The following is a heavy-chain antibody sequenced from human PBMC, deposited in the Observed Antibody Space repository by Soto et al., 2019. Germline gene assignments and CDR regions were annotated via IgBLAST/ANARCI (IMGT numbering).Heavy chain of an antibody. Sequence: PGGSLSLSCAASGFTFSSYAMSWVRQAPGEGLAWVSAISGSGDSTYYADSVKGRFTISRDNAKNTLYQQMNSLGAEDTAVYYCARAIVGAALAYWGQGTLVTVSS. D-gene: IGHD1-26*01. J-gene: IGHJ4*02. CDR2: ISGSGDST. V-gene: IGHV3-23*01. CDR1: GFTFSSYA. CDR3: ARAIVGAALAY.